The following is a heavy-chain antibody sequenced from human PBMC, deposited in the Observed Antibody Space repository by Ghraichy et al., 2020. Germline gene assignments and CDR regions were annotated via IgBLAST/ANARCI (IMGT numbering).Heavy chain of an antibody. CDR2: ISSSGSTI. CDR1: GFTFSDYY. J-gene: IGHJ4*02. Sequence: GGSLRLSCAASGFTFSDYYMSWIRQAPGKGLEWVSYISSSGSTIYYADSVKGRFTISRDNAKNSLYLQMNSLRAEDKAVYYCARVRGWYLYYFDYWGQGTLVTVSS. V-gene: IGHV3-11*01. D-gene: IGHD6-19*01. CDR3: ARVRGWYLYYFDY.